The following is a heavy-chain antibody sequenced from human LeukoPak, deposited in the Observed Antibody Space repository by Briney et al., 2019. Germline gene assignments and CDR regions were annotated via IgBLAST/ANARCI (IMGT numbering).Heavy chain of an antibody. CDR1: GGTFSSYA. Sequence: SVTVSCKASGGTFSSYAISWVRQAPGQGLEWMGGIIPIFGTVNYAQKFQGRVTITADESTSTAYMELSSLRSEDTAVYYCARSVVVPAAIGGVRPNWFDPWGQGTLVTVSS. CDR3: ARSVVVPAAIGGVRPNWFDP. J-gene: IGHJ5*02. D-gene: IGHD2-2*01. CDR2: IIPIFGTV. V-gene: IGHV1-69*13.